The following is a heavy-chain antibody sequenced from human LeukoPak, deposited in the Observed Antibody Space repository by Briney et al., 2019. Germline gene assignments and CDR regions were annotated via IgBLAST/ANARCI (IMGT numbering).Heavy chain of an antibody. Sequence: GGSLRLSCAASGFTFSSYCMSWVRQAPGKGLEWVAYIKQDGSEKYYVDSVKGRFTISRDNAKNSLYLQMNSLRAEDTAVYYCARDEMGIVVVVAATVTVFDYWGQGTLVTVSS. J-gene: IGHJ4*02. CDR2: IKQDGSEK. D-gene: IGHD2-15*01. CDR3: ARDEMGIVVVVAATVTVFDY. CDR1: GFTFSSYC. V-gene: IGHV3-7*01.